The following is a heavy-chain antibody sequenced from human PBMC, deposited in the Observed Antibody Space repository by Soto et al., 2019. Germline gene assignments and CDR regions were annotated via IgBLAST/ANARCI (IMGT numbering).Heavy chain of an antibody. J-gene: IGHJ4*02. CDR2: IDNSGST. CDR1: GGSISNYF. CDR3: ARGGQDFWSGPFVY. V-gene: IGHV4-4*07. Sequence: SETLSLTCTVSGGSISNYFCNWIRQPAGKGLEWIGRIDNSGSTNYNPSLKSRITMIADKTRNKLPQKLKSVTAADKTVYYCARGGQDFWSGPFVYWGQGALVTVSS. D-gene: IGHD3-3*01.